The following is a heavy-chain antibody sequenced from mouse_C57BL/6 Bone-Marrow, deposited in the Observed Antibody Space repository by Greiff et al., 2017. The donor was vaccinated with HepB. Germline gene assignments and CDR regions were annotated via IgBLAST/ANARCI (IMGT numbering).Heavy chain of an antibody. Sequence: EVQLVESGPGLVKPSQSLSLTCSVTGYSITSGYYWNWIRQFPGNKLEWMGYISYDGSNNYNPSLKNRISITRDTSKNQFFLTLNPVTTEDTATYYCARGGSSSHYAMDYWGQGTSVTVSS. CDR1: GYSITSGYY. V-gene: IGHV3-6*01. CDR2: ISYDGSN. CDR3: ARGGSSSHYAMDY. J-gene: IGHJ4*01. D-gene: IGHD1-1*01.